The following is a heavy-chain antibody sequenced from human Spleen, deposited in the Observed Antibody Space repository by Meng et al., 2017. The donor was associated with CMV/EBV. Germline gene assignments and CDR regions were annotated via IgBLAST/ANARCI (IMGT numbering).Heavy chain of an antibody. J-gene: IGHJ4*02. CDR2: ISSSSSYI. CDR3: ARDLPSGSYFHRREVNFDY. V-gene: IGHV3-21*01. CDR1: GFTFSSYS. Sequence: GESLKISCAASGFTFSSYSMNWVRQAPGKGLEWVSSISSSSSYIYYADSVKGRFTISRDNAKNSLYLQMNSLRAEDTAVYYCARDLPSGSYFHRREVNFDYWGQGTLVTVSS. D-gene: IGHD1-26*01.